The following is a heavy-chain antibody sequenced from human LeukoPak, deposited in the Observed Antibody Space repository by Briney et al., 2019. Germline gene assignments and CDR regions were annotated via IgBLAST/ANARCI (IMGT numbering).Heavy chain of an antibody. V-gene: IGHV1-46*01. CDR2: INPSGGST. CDR1: GYTFSNYG. CDR3: ARELTGIQNNWFDP. J-gene: IGHJ5*02. D-gene: IGHD5-18*01. Sequence: ASVKVSCKTSGYTFSNYGISWVRQAPGQGLEWMGIINPSGGSTSYAQKFQGRVTMTRDTSTSAVYMELSSLRSEDTAVYYCARELTGIQNNWFDPWGQGTLVTVSS.